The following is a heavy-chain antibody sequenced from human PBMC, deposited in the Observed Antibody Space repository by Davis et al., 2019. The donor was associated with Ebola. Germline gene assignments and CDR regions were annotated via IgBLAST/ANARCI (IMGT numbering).Heavy chain of an antibody. Sequence: SETLSLTCAVSGGSISSGGYSWSWTRQPAGKGLEWIGRIYTTGSTNYNPSLKSRVTMSVDTSKNQFSLDLSSVTAADTAVYYCAKDPARAVWGKGTTVTVSS. CDR2: IYTTGST. V-gene: IGHV4-61*02. CDR1: GGSISSGGYS. J-gene: IGHJ6*04. CDR3: AKDPARAV.